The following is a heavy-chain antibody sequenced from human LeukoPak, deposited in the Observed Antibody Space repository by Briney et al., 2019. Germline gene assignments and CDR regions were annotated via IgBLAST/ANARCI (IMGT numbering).Heavy chain of an antibody. V-gene: IGHV1-2*04. CDR3: ARSPWCSSTSCYFYFDY. D-gene: IGHD2-2*01. CDR1: GYTFTGYY. J-gene: IGHJ4*02. CDR2: INPNSGGT. Sequence: GASVKVSCKASGYTFTGYYMHWVRQAPGQGLEWMGWINPNSGGTNYAQKFQGWVTMTRDTSISTAYMELSRLRSDDTAVYYCARSPWCSSTSCYFYFDYWGQGTLVTVSS.